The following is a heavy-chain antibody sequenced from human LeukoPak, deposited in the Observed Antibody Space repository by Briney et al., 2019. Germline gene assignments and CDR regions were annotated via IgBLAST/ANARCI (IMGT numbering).Heavy chain of an antibody. V-gene: IGHV3-64D*06. J-gene: IGHJ4*02. CDR1: GFTFSSYA. Sequence: GGSLRLSCSASGFTFSSYAMHWVRQAPGKGLEYVSAISSNGGSTYYADSVKGRFTISRDNSKNTLYLQMSSLRAEDTAVCYCVAHCSSTSCYLSFFDYWGQGTLVTVSS. CDR2: ISSNGGST. CDR3: VAHCSSTSCYLSFFDY. D-gene: IGHD2-2*01.